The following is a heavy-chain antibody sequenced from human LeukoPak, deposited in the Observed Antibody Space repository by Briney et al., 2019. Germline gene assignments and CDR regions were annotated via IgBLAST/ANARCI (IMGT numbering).Heavy chain of an antibody. D-gene: IGHD3-9*01. CDR3: ARHVSVDYDILTGYSYNWFDP. CDR1: GGSVSSGSYY. J-gene: IGHJ5*02. V-gene: IGHV4-39*01. Sequence: SETLSLTCTVSGGSVSSGSYYWGWIRQPPGKGLEWIGSIYYSGSTYYNPSLKSRVTISVDTSKNQFSLKLSSVTAADTAVYYCARHVSVDYDILTGYSYNWFDPWGQGTLVTVSS. CDR2: IYYSGST.